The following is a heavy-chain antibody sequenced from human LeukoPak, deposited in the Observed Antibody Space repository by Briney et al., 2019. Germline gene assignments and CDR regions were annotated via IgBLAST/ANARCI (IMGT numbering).Heavy chain of an antibody. Sequence: SETLSLTCTVSGGSISSYYWSWIRQPPGKGLEWIGYIYYSGSTNYNPSLKSRVTMSVDTSKNQFSLKLSSVTAADTAVYYCARGGGYYDSYYYYYGRXDWGQGTTVTV. J-gene: IGHJ6*02. CDR3: ARGGGYYDSYYYYYGRXD. D-gene: IGHD3-22*01. CDR1: GGSISSYY. V-gene: IGHV4-59*12. CDR2: IYYSGST.